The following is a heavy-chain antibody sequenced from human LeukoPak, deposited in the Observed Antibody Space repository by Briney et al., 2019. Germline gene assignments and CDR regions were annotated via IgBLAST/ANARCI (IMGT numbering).Heavy chain of an antibody. J-gene: IGHJ4*02. CDR3: ARGDGYSGGWYNSFDY. Sequence: PSETLSLTCTVSGGSISSSSYYWGWIRQPPGKGLEWIGSIYYSGSTYYNPSLKSRVTISVDTSKNQFSLKLSSVTAADTAVYYCARGDGYSGGWYNSFDYWGQGTLVTVSS. CDR1: GGSISSSSYY. V-gene: IGHV4-39*01. CDR2: IYYSGST. D-gene: IGHD6-19*01.